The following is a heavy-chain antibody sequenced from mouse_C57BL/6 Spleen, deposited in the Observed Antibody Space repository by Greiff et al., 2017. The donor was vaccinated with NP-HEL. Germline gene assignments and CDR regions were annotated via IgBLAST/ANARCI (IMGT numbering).Heavy chain of an antibody. CDR1: GYAFSSYW. Sequence: VKLQESGAELVKPGASVKISCKASGYAFSSYWMNWVKQRPGKGLEWIGQIYPGDGDTNYNGKFKGKATLTADKSSSTAYMQLSSLTSEDSAVYFCARLRYWYFDVWGTGTTVTVSS. J-gene: IGHJ1*03. D-gene: IGHD1-1*01. V-gene: IGHV1-80*01. CDR2: IYPGDGDT. CDR3: ARLRYWYFDV.